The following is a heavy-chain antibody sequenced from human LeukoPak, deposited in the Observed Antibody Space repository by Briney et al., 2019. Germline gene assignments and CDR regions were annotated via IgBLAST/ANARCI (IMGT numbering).Heavy chain of an antibody. CDR1: GFTFSSFE. CDR3: ARDATTAVSWVYMDV. D-gene: IGHD6-13*01. J-gene: IGHJ6*03. V-gene: IGHV3-48*03. Sequence: HPGGSLRLSCAASGFTFSSFEMNWVRQAPGRGLEWLSHISTSGGTKYYADSVKGRFTISRDNAENSVYLQMSGLTAEDTGLYYCARDATTAVSWVYMDVWGKGTTVTISS. CDR2: ISTSGGTK.